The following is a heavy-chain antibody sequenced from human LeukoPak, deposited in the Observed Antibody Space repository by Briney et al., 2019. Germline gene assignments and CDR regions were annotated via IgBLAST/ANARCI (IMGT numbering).Heavy chain of an antibody. CDR2: IYYSGST. J-gene: IGHJ4*02. Sequence: SETLSLTCTVSGGSISSSSYYWGWIRQPPGKGLEWIGSIYYSGSTYYNPSFKSRVTISVDTSKNQFSLKLSSVTAADTAVYYCASTGYSSGCLDYWGQGTLVTVSS. V-gene: IGHV4-39*01. CDR3: ASTGYSSGCLDY. CDR1: GGSISSSSYY. D-gene: IGHD6-19*01.